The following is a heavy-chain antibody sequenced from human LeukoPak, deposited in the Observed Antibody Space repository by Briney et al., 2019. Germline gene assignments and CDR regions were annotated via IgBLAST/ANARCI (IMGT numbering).Heavy chain of an antibody. CDR1: GYTFTGYY. V-gene: IGHV1-2*02. J-gene: IGHJ4*02. Sequence: ASVKVSCKASGYTFTGYYMHWVRQAPGQGLEWMGWINPNSGGTNYAQKFQGRVTVSRDTSISTAYMELSRLGSDDTAVYYCAREPLTGDNDDYWGQGTLVTVSS. CDR2: INPNSGGT. CDR3: AREPLTGDNDDY. D-gene: IGHD7-27*01.